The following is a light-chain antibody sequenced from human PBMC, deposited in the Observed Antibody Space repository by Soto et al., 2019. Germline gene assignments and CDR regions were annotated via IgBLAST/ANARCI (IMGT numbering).Light chain of an antibody. CDR2: EVS. V-gene: IGLV2-14*01. J-gene: IGLJ3*02. CDR1: NSDVGGYIY. CDR3: SSYTTSTTWV. Sequence: QSALTQPASVSGSPGQSIAISCTGTNSDVGGYIYVSWYQHHPGKAPKLTIYEVSNRPSGVSNRFSGSKSGNTASLTISGLQAEDEADYYCSSYTTSTTWVFGGGTKLTVL.